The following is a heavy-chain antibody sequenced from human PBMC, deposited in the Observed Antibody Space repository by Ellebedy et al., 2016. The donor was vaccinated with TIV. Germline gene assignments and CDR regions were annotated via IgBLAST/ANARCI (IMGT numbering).Heavy chain of an antibody. V-gene: IGHV4-59*01. CDR3: AREGGGSDGTGAFDI. J-gene: IGHJ3*02. CDR1: GGSISSYY. CDR2: IYYSGST. D-gene: IGHD1-1*01. Sequence: MPSETLSLTCTVSGGSISSYYWSWIRQPPGKGLEWIGYIYYSGSTNYNPSLKSRVTISVDTSKNQFSLKLSSVTAADTAVYYCAREGGGSDGTGAFDIWGQGTMVTVSS.